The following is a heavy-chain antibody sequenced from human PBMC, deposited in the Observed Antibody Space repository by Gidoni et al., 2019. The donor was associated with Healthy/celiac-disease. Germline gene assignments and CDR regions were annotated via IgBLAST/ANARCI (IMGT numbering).Heavy chain of an antibody. V-gene: IGHV3-23*01. CDR3: AKDRYYYGSGSYYKGY. CDR2: ISGSGGST. CDR1: GFPFSSYA. Sequence: EVQLLESGGGLVQPGGSLRLSCAASGFPFSSYAMSWVRQAPGKGLEWVSAISGSGGSTYYADSVKGRFTISRDNSKNTLYLQMNSLRAEDTAVYYCAKDRYYYGSGSYYKGYWGQGTLVTVSS. D-gene: IGHD3-10*01. J-gene: IGHJ4*02.